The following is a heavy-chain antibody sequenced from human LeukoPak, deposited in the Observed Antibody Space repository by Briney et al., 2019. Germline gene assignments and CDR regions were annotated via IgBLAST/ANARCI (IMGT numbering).Heavy chain of an antibody. V-gene: IGHV1-69*05. CDR2: IIPIFGTA. J-gene: IGHJ3*02. CDR3: ARGPRSDAFDI. Sequence: SVKVSCKASGGTFSSYAISWVRQTPGQGLEWMGRIIPIFGTANYAQKFQGRVTITTDESTSTAYMELSSLRSEDTAVYYCARGPRSDAFDIWGQGTMVTVSS. CDR1: GGTFSSYA.